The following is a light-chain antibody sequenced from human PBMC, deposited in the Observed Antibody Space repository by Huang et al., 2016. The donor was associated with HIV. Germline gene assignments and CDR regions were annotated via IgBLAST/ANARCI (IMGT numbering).Light chain of an antibody. V-gene: IGKV1-5*03. CDR2: KAS. CDR1: QTISNW. Sequence: DIQMTQSPSTLSASVGDRVTITCRASQTISNWLAWYQQKPRRAPKLLIHKASTLESGVPSRFSGSGSGTEFTLTISRLQPDDYATYYCQQYNTYSYTFGQGTKLEIK. J-gene: IGKJ2*01. CDR3: QQYNTYSYT.